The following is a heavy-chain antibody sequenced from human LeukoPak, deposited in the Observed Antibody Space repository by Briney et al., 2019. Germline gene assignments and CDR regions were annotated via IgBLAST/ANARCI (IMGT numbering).Heavy chain of an antibody. J-gene: IGHJ6*03. CDR3: ARAPGEHSYAKGFYYFYYYMDV. Sequence: GASVKVSYKTSGYTFTTYDINWVRQATGQGLEWMGWVNPNSGDTGYAQKFEGRVNITRNTSISTAYMELSSLRSEDTAVYYCARAPGEHSYAKGFYYFYYYMDVWGKGTTVTVSS. V-gene: IGHV1-8*03. CDR2: VNPNSGDT. CDR1: GYTFTTYD. D-gene: IGHD3-16*01.